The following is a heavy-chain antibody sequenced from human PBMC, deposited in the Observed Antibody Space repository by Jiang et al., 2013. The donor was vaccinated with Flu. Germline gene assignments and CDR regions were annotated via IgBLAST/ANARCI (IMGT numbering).Heavy chain of an antibody. Sequence: VQLVESGAEVKKPGASVKVSCKASGYSFTDNYLHWVRQAPGQGLQWMGSINPNSGAINYAQKFQGRVTMTRDTSINTAYMELRSLKSDDTAVYYCARDPVFWSAEPHRFDPWGQGTLVTVSS. J-gene: IGHJ5*02. CDR1: GYSFTDNY. CDR2: INPNSGAI. D-gene: IGHD3-3*01. V-gene: IGHV1-2*02. CDR3: ARDPVFWSAEPHRFDP.